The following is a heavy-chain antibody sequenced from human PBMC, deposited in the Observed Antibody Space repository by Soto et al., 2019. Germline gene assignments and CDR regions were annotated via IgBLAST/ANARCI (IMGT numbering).Heavy chain of an antibody. CDR2: IFSNDEK. V-gene: IGHV2-26*01. Sequence: QVTLKESGPVLVKPTETLTLTCTVSGFSLSNARMGVSWIRQPPGKALEWLAHIFSNDEKSYSTSLKSRLTTSNHTAKSQVVRTMTNMDPVDTATYYCAIGGERVPPSNWFDPWGQGTLVTVSS. J-gene: IGHJ5*02. CDR3: AIGGERVPPSNWFDP. D-gene: IGHD1-1*01. CDR1: GFSLSNARMG.